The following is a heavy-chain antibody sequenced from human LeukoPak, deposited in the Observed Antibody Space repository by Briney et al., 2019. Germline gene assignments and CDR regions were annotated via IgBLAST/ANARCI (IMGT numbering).Heavy chain of an antibody. CDR2: ISGGGGST. V-gene: IGHV3-23*01. Sequence: PGGSLRLSCAASGFTFSSYAMSWVRQAPGKGLEWVSAISGGGGSTYYADSVKGRFTISRDNSKNTLYLQMNSLRAEDTAVYYCAKSRKLVGATNFDYWGQGTLVTVSS. D-gene: IGHD1-26*01. CDR3: AKSRKLVGATNFDY. CDR1: GFTFSSYA. J-gene: IGHJ4*02.